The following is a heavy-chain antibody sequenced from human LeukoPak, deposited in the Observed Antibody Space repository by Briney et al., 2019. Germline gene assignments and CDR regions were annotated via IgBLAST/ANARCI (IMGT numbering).Heavy chain of an antibody. CDR2: ISGSGDST. Sequence: PGGSLRLSCAASGFTFSNYWMSWVRQAPGKGLEWVSLISGSGDSTYYADSVKGRFTISRDNSKNTLYLQMNSLRAEDTAVHYCAKDLYGDYGDDYWGQGTLVTVSS. V-gene: IGHV3-23*01. J-gene: IGHJ4*02. D-gene: IGHD4-17*01. CDR3: AKDLYGDYGDDY. CDR1: GFTFSNYW.